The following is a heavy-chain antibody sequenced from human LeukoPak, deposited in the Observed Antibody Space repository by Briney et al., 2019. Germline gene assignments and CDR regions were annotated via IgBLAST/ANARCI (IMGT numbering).Heavy chain of an antibody. D-gene: IGHD3-3*01. CDR3: ARGQSVQVLRFLVGYYYYYMDV. J-gene: IGHJ6*03. CDR1: GYSISSGYY. Sequence: KTSETLSLTCTVSGYSISSGYYWGWIRQPPGKGLEWIGSIYHSGSTYYNPSLKSRVTISVDTSKNQFSLKLSSVTAADTAVYYCARGQSVQVLRFLVGYYYYYMDVWGKGTTVTVSS. V-gene: IGHV4-38-2*02. CDR2: IYHSGST.